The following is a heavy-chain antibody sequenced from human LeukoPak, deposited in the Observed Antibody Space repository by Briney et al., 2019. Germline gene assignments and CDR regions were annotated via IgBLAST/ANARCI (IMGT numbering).Heavy chain of an antibody. CDR2: IIPIFGTA. CDR1: GGTFSSYA. Sequence: SVKVSCKASGGTFSSYAISWVRQAPGQGLEWMGRIIPIFGTANYAQKFQGRVTITTDESTSTAYMELSSLRSDDTAVYYCARTPGYYDSSGYYDHDYWGQGTLVTVSS. V-gene: IGHV1-69*05. CDR3: ARTPGYYDSSGYYDHDY. J-gene: IGHJ4*02. D-gene: IGHD3-22*01.